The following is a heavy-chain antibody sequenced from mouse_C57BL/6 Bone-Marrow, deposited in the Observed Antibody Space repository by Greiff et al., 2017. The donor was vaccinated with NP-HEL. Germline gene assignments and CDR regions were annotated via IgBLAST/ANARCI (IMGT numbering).Heavy chain of an antibody. Sequence: VQLQQSGAELVKPGASVKLSCKASGYTFTSYWMHWVKQRPGQGLEWIGMIHPNSGSTNYNEKFKSKATLTVDKSSSTAYMQLSSLTSEDSAVYYCARRYGSSSWYLDVWGTGTTVTVSS. V-gene: IGHV1-64*01. CDR1: GYTFTSYW. D-gene: IGHD1-1*01. J-gene: IGHJ1*03. CDR3: ARRYGSSSWYLDV. CDR2: IHPNSGST.